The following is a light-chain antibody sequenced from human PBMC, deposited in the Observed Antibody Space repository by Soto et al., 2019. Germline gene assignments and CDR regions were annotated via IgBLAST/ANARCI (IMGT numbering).Light chain of an antibody. Sequence: EMVMTQSPATLSVSLGERATLSCRASQSVRTKLVWYQQKPGQAPRLLIYGASTRATGIPARFSGSGYGTEFILPISSLQSEDFAVYYCQQHDQGWTFGPGTKVEIK. CDR2: GAS. V-gene: IGKV3-15*01. CDR1: QSVRTK. J-gene: IGKJ1*01. CDR3: QQHDQGWT.